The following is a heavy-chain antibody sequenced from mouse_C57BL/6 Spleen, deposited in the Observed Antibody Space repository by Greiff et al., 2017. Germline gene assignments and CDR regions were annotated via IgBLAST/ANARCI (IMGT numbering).Heavy chain of an antibody. CDR1: GFTFSDYG. Sequence: DVMLVESGGGLVKPGGSLKLSCAASGFTFSDYGMHWVRQAPEKGLEWVAYISSGSSTIYYADTVKGRFTISRDNAKNTLFLQMTSLRSEDTAMYYCAGLRQEYYYAMDYWGQGTSVTVSS. D-gene: IGHD2-4*01. CDR2: ISSGSSTI. J-gene: IGHJ4*01. CDR3: AGLRQEYYYAMDY. V-gene: IGHV5-17*01.